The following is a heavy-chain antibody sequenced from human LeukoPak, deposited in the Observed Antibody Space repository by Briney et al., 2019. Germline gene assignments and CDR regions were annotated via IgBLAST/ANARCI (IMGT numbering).Heavy chain of an antibody. CDR2: IYYSGST. Sequence: QSSETLSLTCTVSGGSISSYYWSWIRQPPGKGLEWIGYIYYSGSTNYNPSLKSRVTISVDKSKNQFSLKLSSVTAADTAVYYCARAPYGDYGLLDYWGQGTLVTVSS. V-gene: IGHV4-59*01. D-gene: IGHD4-17*01. CDR3: ARAPYGDYGLLDY. J-gene: IGHJ4*02. CDR1: GGSISSYY.